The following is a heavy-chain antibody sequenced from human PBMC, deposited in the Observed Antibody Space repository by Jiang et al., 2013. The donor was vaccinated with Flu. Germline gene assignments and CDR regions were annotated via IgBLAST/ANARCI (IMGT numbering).Heavy chain of an antibody. V-gene: IGHV3-7*03. J-gene: IGHJ4*02. D-gene: IGHD6-19*01. CDR3: ARSYSSGWMDYFDY. Sequence: NIKQDGSEKYYVDSVKGRFTISRDNAKNSLYLQMNSLRAEDTAVYYCARSYSSGWMDYFDYWGQGTLVTVSS. CDR2: IKQDGSEK.